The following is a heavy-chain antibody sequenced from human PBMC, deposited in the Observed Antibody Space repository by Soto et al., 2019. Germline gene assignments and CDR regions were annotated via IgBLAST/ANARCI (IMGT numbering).Heavy chain of an antibody. J-gene: IGHJ3*02. CDR2: IIPIFGTA. V-gene: IGHV1-69*12. D-gene: IGHD6-19*01. CDR1: GGTFSSYA. Sequence: QVQLVQSGAEVKKPGSSVKVSCKASGGTFSSYAISWVRQAPGQGLEWMGGIIPIFGTANYAQKFQGRVPITADESTSTAYMELSSLRSEDTAVYYCGAPGAVAGDDAFDIWGQGTMVTVSS. CDR3: GAPGAVAGDDAFDI.